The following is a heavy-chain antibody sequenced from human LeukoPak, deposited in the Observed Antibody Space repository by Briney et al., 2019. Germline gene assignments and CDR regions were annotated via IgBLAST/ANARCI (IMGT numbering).Heavy chain of an antibody. Sequence: GGSLRLSCAASGFTFSSSATSWVRQAPGKGLEWVSGISAGGDSTYYADSVKGRITISRDNSKNTLYLQMNSLRAEDTAVYYYAKLFWSGYYSGNTPIDYWGQGTLVTVSS. V-gene: IGHV3-23*01. J-gene: IGHJ4*02. D-gene: IGHD3-3*01. CDR3: AKLFWSGYYSGNTPIDY. CDR1: GFTFSSSA. CDR2: ISAGGDST.